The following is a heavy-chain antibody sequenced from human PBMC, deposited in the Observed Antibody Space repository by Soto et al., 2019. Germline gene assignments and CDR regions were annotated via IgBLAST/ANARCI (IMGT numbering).Heavy chain of an antibody. V-gene: IGHV1-46*01. CDR2: INPSGDST. J-gene: IGHJ3*02. CDR3: ARPCGGDDFDPYDI. D-gene: IGHD2-21*02. CDR1: GYTFTSCC. Sequence: ASVKVSSKESGYTFTSCCMHWVRQAPGQGLEWMGIINPSGDSTSYAQKFQGRVTMTRDTSTSTVYMELSSLRSEDTAVYYCARPCGGDDFDPYDICRRGTIDTGS.